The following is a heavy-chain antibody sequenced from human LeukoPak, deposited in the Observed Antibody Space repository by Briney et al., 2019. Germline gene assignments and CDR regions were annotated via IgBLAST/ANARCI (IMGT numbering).Heavy chain of an antibody. D-gene: IGHD2-2*01. Sequence: ASVKVSCKASGYTFTSYYMHWVRQAPGQGLEWMGMINPSGGNTSYAQKFQGRVTMTRDTSTSTVYMELSSLRSEDTAVYYCARAVGENCSSTSCYALYYFDYWGQGTLVTVSS. V-gene: IGHV1-46*01. CDR1: GYTFTSYY. CDR2: INPSGGNT. J-gene: IGHJ4*02. CDR3: ARAVGENCSSTSCYALYYFDY.